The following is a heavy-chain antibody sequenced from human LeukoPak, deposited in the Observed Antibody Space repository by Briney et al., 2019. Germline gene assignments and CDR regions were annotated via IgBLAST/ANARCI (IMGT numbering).Heavy chain of an antibody. CDR3: GRASVFCSTTSCHFDY. J-gene: IGHJ4*02. CDR2: ISAYNGNT. Sequence: ASVKVSCKTSGYTFTSYAINWVRHAPGQGLEWTGRISAYNGNTNYAQKFQGRVTMTIDTSTGTAYMELRSLRSDDTAVYYCGRASVFCSTTSCHFDYWGQGTLVTVSS. V-gene: IGHV1-18*01. D-gene: IGHD2-2*01. CDR1: GYTFTSYA.